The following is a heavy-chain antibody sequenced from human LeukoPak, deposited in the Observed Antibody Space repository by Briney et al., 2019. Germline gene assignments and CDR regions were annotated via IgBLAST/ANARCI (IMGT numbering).Heavy chain of an antibody. CDR2: ISSSGSTI. J-gene: IGHJ4*02. CDR1: GFTFSSYE. V-gene: IGHV3-48*03. Sequence: GGSLRLSCAASGFTFSSYEMNWVRQAPGKGLEWVSYISSSGSTIYYADSVKGRFTISRDNAKNSLYLQMNSLRAEDTAVYYCARAPPILLLWFGEESYLDYWGQGTLVTVSS. CDR3: ARAPPILLLWFGEESYLDY. D-gene: IGHD3-10*01.